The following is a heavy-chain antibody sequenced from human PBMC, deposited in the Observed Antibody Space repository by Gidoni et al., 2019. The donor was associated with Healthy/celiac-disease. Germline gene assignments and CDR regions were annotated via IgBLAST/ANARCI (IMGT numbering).Heavy chain of an antibody. J-gene: IGHJ5*02. Sequence: EVQLVQSGAEVKKHGESLRISCKGSGYSFTSYWISWVRQMPGKGLEWMGRIDPSDSYTNYSPSFQGHVTISADKSISTAYLQWSSLKASDTAMYYCARHKAVAGFGNWFDPWGQGTLVTVSS. CDR1: GYSFTSYW. V-gene: IGHV5-10-1*03. CDR3: ARHKAVAGFGNWFDP. D-gene: IGHD6-19*01. CDR2: IDPSDSYT.